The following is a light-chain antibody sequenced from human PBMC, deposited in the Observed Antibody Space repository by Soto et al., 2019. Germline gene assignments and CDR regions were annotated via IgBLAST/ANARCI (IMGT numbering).Light chain of an antibody. Sequence: EIVMTQSPATLSVSPGERATLSCRASQSVSSNLAWYQQKPGQAPRLLIYGASTRATGIPARFSGSGSGTEFALTISSLQSEDCAVYYCQQYNNWPVYTFGQGTKLEIK. J-gene: IGKJ2*01. CDR2: GAS. CDR3: QQYNNWPVYT. V-gene: IGKV3-15*01. CDR1: QSVSSN.